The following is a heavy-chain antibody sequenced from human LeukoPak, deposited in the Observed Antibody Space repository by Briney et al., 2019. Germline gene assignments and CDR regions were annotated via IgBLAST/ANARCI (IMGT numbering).Heavy chain of an antibody. CDR3: AGVAARYVGMDV. V-gene: IGHV4-61*01. J-gene: IGHJ6*02. Sequence: PSETLSLTCTVSGGSVSSGSYYWSWIRQPPGKGLEWIGYIYYSGSTNYNPSLKSRVTISVDTSKKQVSLNLSSVTAADTAVYYCAGVAARYVGMDVWGQGTTVTVSS. CDR1: GGSVSSGSYY. D-gene: IGHD6-6*01. CDR2: IYYSGST.